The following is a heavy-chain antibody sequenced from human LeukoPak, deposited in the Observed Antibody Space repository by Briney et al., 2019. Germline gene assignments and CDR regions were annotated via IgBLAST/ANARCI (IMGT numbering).Heavy chain of an antibody. V-gene: IGHV5-51*01. D-gene: IGHD5-12*01. J-gene: IGHJ4*02. Sequence: GESLKISCKGSGYSFTSYWIGWVRQMPGKGLEWMGIIYPGDSDTRYSPSFQGQVTISADKSISTAYLQWSSLKASDTAMYYCARCPRAWLYSGYATHLIFDYWGQGTLVTVSS. CDR1: GYSFTSYW. CDR2: IYPGDSDT. CDR3: ARCPRAWLYSGYATHLIFDY.